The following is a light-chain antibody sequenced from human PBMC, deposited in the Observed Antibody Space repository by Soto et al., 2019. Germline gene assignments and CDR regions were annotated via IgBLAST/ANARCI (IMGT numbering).Light chain of an antibody. CDR2: ATS. CDR3: QQSYRMPPT. Sequence: DTQMTQSPSSLPASVGDRVTITCRSSQNVDMSLNWYQQAPGKAPDLLIYATSHLQSGVPSRFSGSGSDTEFTLTITNVQPEDFASYYCQQSYRMPPTFGQGTRLESK. CDR1: QNVDMS. V-gene: IGKV1-39*01. J-gene: IGKJ1*01.